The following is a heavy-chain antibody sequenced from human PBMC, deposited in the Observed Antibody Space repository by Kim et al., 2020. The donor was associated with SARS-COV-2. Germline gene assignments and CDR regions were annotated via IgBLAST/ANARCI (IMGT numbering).Heavy chain of an antibody. Sequence: KGNTNYARQVQGRVTMTTDRSTSTAYMELRGLRSDDTAIYYCARDPFDCWGQGTLVTVSS. CDR2: KGNT. V-gene: IGHV1-18*01. CDR3: ARDPFDC. J-gene: IGHJ5*01.